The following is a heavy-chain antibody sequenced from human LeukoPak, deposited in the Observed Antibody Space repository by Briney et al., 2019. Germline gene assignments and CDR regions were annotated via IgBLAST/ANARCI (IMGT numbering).Heavy chain of an antibody. J-gene: IGHJ1*01. D-gene: IGHD3-22*01. CDR2: ISSSSSYI. V-gene: IGHV3-21*01. CDR3: AKEEGYYYDSGGYYVEYFQH. CDR1: GFTFSSYS. Sequence: GGSLRLSCAASGFTFSSYSMNWVRQAPGKGLEWVSYISSSSSYIYYADSVKGRFTISRDNAKNSLYLQMNSLRAEDTAVYYCAKEEGYYYDSGGYYVEYFQHWGQGTLVTVSS.